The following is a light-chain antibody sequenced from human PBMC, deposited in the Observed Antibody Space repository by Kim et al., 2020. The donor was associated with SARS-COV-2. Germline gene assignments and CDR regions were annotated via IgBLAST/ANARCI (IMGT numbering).Light chain of an antibody. Sequence: SVSPGQTACITCSGDKLGDKYVSWYQQKPGQSPVLLIYQYNTRPSGIPERFSGSNSESSATLTISGTQAMDEADYYCQAWDSGSYVFGTGTKVTVL. J-gene: IGLJ1*01. CDR2: QYN. CDR3: QAWDSGSYV. V-gene: IGLV3-1*01. CDR1: KLGDKY.